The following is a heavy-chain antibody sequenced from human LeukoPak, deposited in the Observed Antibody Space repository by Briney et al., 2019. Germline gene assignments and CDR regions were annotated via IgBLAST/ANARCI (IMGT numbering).Heavy chain of an antibody. Sequence: ASVKVSCKASGYTFTGYYMHWVRQAPGQGLGWMGWINPNSGGTNYVQRFQGRVTMSRDTSISTAYMELSRLRSDDTAVYYCARGDREYYDSSGYFVHWGQGTLVTVSS. CDR1: GYTFTGYY. J-gene: IGHJ4*02. CDR3: ARGDREYYDSSGYFVH. D-gene: IGHD3-22*01. V-gene: IGHV1-2*02. CDR2: INPNSGGT.